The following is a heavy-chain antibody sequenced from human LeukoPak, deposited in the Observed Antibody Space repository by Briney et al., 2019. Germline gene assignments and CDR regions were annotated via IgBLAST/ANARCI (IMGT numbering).Heavy chain of an antibody. Sequence: ASVKVSCKASGYTFTSYFMHWVRQPPGQGLEWMGIINPSSGNTNYGQKFQGRVTMTRDTSTSTVYMELSSLRSEDTAFYYCARDLAYYYGSGNFYSRDYWGQGTLITVSS. J-gene: IGHJ4*02. D-gene: IGHD3-10*01. V-gene: IGHV1-46*01. CDR1: GYTFTSYF. CDR3: ARDLAYYYGSGNFYSRDY. CDR2: INPSSGNT.